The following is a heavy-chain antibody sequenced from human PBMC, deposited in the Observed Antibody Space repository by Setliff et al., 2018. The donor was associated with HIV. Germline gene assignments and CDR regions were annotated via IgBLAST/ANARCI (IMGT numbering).Heavy chain of an antibody. D-gene: IGHD3-16*01. CDR1: GGTFSSYV. CDR2: AIPMLGIA. J-gene: IGHJ4*02. V-gene: IGHV1-69*10. Sequence: PSVKVSCKASGGTFSSYVINWVRQAPGQGLEWTGGAIPMLGIANHVHKFQGRVTITADKSTSTAYMELNSLRSEDTAVYYCARSSYYDVNSPFDYWGQGTRVTVSS. CDR3: ARSSYYDVNSPFDY.